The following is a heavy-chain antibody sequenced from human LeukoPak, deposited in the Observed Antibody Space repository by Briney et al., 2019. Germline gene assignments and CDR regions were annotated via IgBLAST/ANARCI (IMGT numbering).Heavy chain of an antibody. CDR1: GFTFSSYW. CDR3: ATGRSCATCYLPDY. D-gene: IGHD2-2*01. Sequence: PGGSLRLSCAASGFTFSSYWMSWVRQAPGKGLEWVANINQDGGEKNYVDSVKGRFTISRDNAKNSLYLQMNSLRVEDTAVYHCATGRSCATCYLPDYWGQGALVTVSS. J-gene: IGHJ4*02. V-gene: IGHV3-7*01. CDR2: INQDGGEK.